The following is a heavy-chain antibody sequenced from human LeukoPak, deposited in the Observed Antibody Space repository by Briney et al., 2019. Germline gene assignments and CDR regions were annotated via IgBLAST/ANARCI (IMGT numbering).Heavy chain of an antibody. J-gene: IGHJ4*02. CDR2: IYYSGTT. V-gene: IGHV4-39*07. CDR3: AGMRITTPTVRTLDY. Sequence: SETLSLTCTVSGVSISSSSYYWGWIRQPPGKGLEWIGSIYYSGTTYYNPSLKSRVTISVDTSKNQFSLKLSSVTAADTAVYYCAGMRITTPTVRTLDYWGQGTLVTVSS. D-gene: IGHD1-14*01. CDR1: GVSISSSSYY.